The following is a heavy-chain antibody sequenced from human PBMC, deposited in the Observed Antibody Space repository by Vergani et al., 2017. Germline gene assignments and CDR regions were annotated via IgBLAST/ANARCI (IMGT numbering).Heavy chain of an antibody. Sequence: QVQLVESGGGLVKPGGSLRLSCAASGFTLSDYYMSWIRQAPGKGLERVSYISSSSSYTNYADSVKGRFTISRDNAKNSLYLQMNSLRAEDTAVYYWGRGGREWELSAVRNWFDPWGQGTLVTVSS. J-gene: IGHJ5*02. D-gene: IGHD1-26*01. CDR3: GRGGREWELSAVRNWFDP. V-gene: IGHV3-11*06. CDR1: GFTLSDYY. CDR2: ISSSSSYT.